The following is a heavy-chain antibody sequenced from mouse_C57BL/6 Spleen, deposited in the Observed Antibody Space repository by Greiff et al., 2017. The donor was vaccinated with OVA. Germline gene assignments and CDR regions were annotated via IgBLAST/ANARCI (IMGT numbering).Heavy chain of an antibody. CDR3: ARRDYDYLFAY. Sequence: QVQLKQPGAELVRPGTSVKLSCKASGYTFTSYWMHWVKQRPGQGLEWIGVIDPSDSYTNYNQKFKGKATLTVDTSSSTAYMQLSSLTSEDSAVYYCARRDYDYLFAYWGQGTLVTVSA. CDR1: GYTFTSYW. D-gene: IGHD2-4*01. V-gene: IGHV1-59*01. J-gene: IGHJ3*01. CDR2: IDPSDSYT.